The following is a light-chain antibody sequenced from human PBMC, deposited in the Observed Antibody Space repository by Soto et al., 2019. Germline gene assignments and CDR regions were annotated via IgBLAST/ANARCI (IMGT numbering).Light chain of an antibody. Sequence: DVVMTQTPVSIAVTPGQAAYNSCESSQSLLHSDGKTYLYWYLQKPGQPPQILIYEVSNRFSGVPDRFSGSGSGTDFTLKISLVEAEDVGVYYCMQSVQLPLTFGGGTKVEIK. V-gene: IGKV2D-29*01. CDR3: MQSVQLPLT. CDR1: QSLLHSDGKTY. J-gene: IGKJ4*01. CDR2: EVS.